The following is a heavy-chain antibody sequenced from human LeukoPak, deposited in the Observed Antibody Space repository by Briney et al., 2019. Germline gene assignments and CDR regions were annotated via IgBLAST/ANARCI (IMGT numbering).Heavy chain of an antibody. V-gene: IGHV3-7*03. CDR3: ARSSYSSSSSV. CDR2: INSDGSEG. J-gene: IGHJ3*01. Sequence: GGSLRLSCAVSGFTLSGFWMSWSRQAPGKGLEWVASINSDGSEGYYADVVKGRFTISRDDAKNSLYLQINSLRAEDTAVYYCARSSYSSSSSVWGQGTMVTVSS. CDR1: GFTLSGFW. D-gene: IGHD6-6*01.